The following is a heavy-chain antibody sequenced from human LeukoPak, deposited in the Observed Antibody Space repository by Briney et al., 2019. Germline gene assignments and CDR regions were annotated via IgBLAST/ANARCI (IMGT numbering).Heavy chain of an antibody. V-gene: IGHV4-39*07. CDR3: ARDRLGYCSSTSCRHDYYMDV. CDR1: GGSISSSSYY. CDR2: IYYSGST. J-gene: IGHJ6*03. Sequence: SETLSLTCTVSGGSISSSSYYWGWIRQPPGKGLEWIGSIYYSGSTYYNPSLKSRVTISVDTSKNQFSLKLSSVTAADTAVYYCARDRLGYCSSTSCRHDYYMDVWGKGTTVTVSS. D-gene: IGHD2-2*03.